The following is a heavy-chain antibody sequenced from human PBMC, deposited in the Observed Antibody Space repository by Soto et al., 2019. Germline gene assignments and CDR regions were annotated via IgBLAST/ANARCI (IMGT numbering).Heavy chain of an antibody. D-gene: IGHD5-18*01. J-gene: IGHJ4*02. CDR2: INHSGST. V-gene: IGHV4-34*01. Sequence: QVQLQQWGAGLLKPSETLSLTCAVYGGSFSGYYWSWIRQPPGKGLEWIGEINHSGSTNYKPSLKSRVTISVDTSKNQFSLKLSSVTAADTAVYYCARDRGYSYAPFDYWGQGTLVTVSS. CDR3: ARDRGYSYAPFDY. CDR1: GGSFSGYY.